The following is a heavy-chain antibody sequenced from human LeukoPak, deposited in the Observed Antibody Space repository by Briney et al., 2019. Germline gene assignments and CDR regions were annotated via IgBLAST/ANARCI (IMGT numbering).Heavy chain of an antibody. D-gene: IGHD6-19*01. CDR3: ARDHGSRHSGAWYGFDY. CDR2: INELGHT. J-gene: IGHJ4*02. V-gene: IGHV3-23*01. CDR1: GCTFNHYA. Sequence: PGGSLRLSCAASGCTFNHYAMSWVRQAPGKGLEWVSGINELGHTFYADSVKGRFTISRDNSKNTVFLQMNSLSGDDTAEYFCARDHGSRHSGAWYGFDYWGRGTLVTVSS.